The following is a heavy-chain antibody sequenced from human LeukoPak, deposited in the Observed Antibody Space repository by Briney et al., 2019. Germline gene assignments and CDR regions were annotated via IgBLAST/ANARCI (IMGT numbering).Heavy chain of an antibody. CDR1: GYIFTSYY. D-gene: IGHD3-9*01. CDR2: INPSGGST. CDR3: AKDWHILTGRNCFDP. Sequence: ASVKVSCEASGYIFTSYYMHWVRQAPGQGLEWMGIINPSGGSTSYAQKFQGRVTMSTDTSTSTAYMELRSLRFDDTAIYYCAKDWHILTGRNCFDPWGQGTLVTVSS. V-gene: IGHV1-46*01. J-gene: IGHJ5*02.